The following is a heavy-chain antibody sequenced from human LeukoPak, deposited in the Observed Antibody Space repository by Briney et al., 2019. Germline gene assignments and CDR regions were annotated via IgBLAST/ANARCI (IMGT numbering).Heavy chain of an antibody. D-gene: IGHD6-19*01. V-gene: IGHV4-4*07. CDR2: LYTSDST. J-gene: IGHJ3*02. CDR3: ARIIVVAGGDAFDI. Sequence: PSETLSLTCTVSGGSISSYYWSWIRQPAGKGLEWIGRLYTSDSTDYNPSLRNRVTISLDTSKNQLSLKLNSVTAADTAVYYCARIIVVAGGDAFDIWGQGARVAVSS. CDR1: GGSISSYY.